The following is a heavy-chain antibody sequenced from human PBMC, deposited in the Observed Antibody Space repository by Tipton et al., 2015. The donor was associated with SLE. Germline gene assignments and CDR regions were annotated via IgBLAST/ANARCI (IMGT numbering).Heavy chain of an antibody. CDR1: GYTFTSYG. CDR2: INPNSGGT. V-gene: IGHV1-2*02. D-gene: IGHD7-27*01. J-gene: IGHJ3*02. CDR3: ARVLTGDPGDI. Sequence: QSGAEVKKPGASVKVSCKASGYTFTSYGISWARQAPGQGLEWMGWINPNSGGTNYAQKFQGRVTMTRDTSISTAYMELSRLRSDDSAVYYCARVLTGDPGDIWGQGTIVSVSS.